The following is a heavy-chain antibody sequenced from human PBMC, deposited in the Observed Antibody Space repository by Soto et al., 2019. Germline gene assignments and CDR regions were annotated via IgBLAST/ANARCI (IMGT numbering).Heavy chain of an antibody. CDR1: GYTFTGYY. J-gene: IGHJ5*02. D-gene: IGHD1-20*01. V-gene: IGHV1-2*02. Sequence: WASVKVSCKASGYTFTGYYMHWVGQAAGQGLEWMGWINPNSGGTNYAQKFQGRVTMTRDTSISTAYMELSRLRSDDTAVYYCARGYNGSNKNVNWFEPLGQGTLVTVS. CDR3: ARGYNGSNKNVNWFEP. CDR2: INPNSGGT.